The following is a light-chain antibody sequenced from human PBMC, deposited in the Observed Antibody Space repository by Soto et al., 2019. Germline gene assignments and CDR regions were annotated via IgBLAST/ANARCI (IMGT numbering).Light chain of an antibody. J-gene: IGKJ4*01. CDR1: QSISTW. V-gene: IGKV1-5*03. CDR2: KAS. CDR3: QQYNSYPLT. Sequence: DIQMTQSPSTLSASVGDGVTITCRASQSISTWLAWYQQKPGKAPNLLIYKASRLEGGVPSRFSGSGSGTDFNITISSLQPDDVATYYCQQYNSYPLTFGGGTTVEIK.